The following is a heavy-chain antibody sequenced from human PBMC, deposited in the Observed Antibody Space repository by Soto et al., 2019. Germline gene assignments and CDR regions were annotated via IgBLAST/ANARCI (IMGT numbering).Heavy chain of an antibody. J-gene: IGHJ4*02. CDR3: ARHHMAATDMYFDY. Sequence: QVQLQESGPGVVKPLQTLSLTCTVSGVSISSGGYYWSWIRQHPGKGLEWIGYIYDNDSTYYNPSLKRRVNMSVDTSRNQIALKLSSVTAADTAVYYCARHHMAATDMYFDYWGQGTLVTASA. D-gene: IGHD6-19*01. CDR1: GVSISSGGYY. CDR2: IYDNDST. V-gene: IGHV4-31*03.